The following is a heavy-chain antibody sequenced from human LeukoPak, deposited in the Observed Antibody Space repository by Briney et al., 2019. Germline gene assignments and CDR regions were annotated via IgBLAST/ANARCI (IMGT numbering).Heavy chain of an antibody. D-gene: IGHD1-20*01. CDR1: GGSISSGDYY. CDR3: ARHLPRINGLSDY. J-gene: IGHJ4*02. Sequence: PSQTLSLTCTVSGGSISSGDYYWGWIRQPPGKGLEWIGSIYHSGSTYYNPSLKSRVTISVDTSKNQFFLKLSSVTAADTAVYYCARHLPRINGLSDYWGQGTLVTVSS. V-gene: IGHV4-39*01. CDR2: IYHSGST.